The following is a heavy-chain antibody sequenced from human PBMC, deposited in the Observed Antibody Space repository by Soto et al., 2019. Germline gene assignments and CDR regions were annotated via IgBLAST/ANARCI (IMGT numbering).Heavy chain of an antibody. CDR1: GGSISSYY. V-gene: IGHV4-4*07. D-gene: IGHD2-2*01. CDR3: ARLAGDVVVPAAGDYYYGMDV. Sequence: SETLSLTCSVSGGSISSYYWSWIRQPAGKGLEWIGRIYTSGSTNYNPSLKSRVTMSVDTSKNQFSLKLSSVTAADTAVYYCARLAGDVVVPAAGDYYYGMDVWGQGTTVTVSS. J-gene: IGHJ6*02. CDR2: IYTSGST.